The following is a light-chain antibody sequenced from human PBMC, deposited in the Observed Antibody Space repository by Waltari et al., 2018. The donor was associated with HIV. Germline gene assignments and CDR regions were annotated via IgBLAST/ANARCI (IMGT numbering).Light chain of an antibody. CDR3: QSFDSSLSAWV. CDR2: DNN. Sequence: QSVLTQPPSVSGAPGQSVTISCTGTSSNIGAGYNVHWYQQFSGSAPKLLIYDNNTRPSGVPDRFSGSKAGTSASLAIAGLRAEDEADYYCQSFDSSLSAWVFGGGTKLTVL. V-gene: IGLV1-40*01. J-gene: IGLJ3*02. CDR1: SSNIGAGYN.